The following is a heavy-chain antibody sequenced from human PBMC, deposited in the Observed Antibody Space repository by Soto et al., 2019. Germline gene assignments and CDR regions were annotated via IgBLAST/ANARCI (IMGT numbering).Heavy chain of an antibody. CDR1: GGSISSYY. Sequence: PSETLSLTCTVSGGSISSYYWSWIRQPPGKGLKWIGYIYYSGSTNYNPSLKSRVTISVDTSKNQFSLKLSSVTAADTAVYYCARARVGYDSSGYLYYDAFDIWGQGTMVTVSS. J-gene: IGHJ3*02. V-gene: IGHV4-59*01. CDR2: IYYSGST. D-gene: IGHD3-22*01. CDR3: ARARVGYDSSGYLYYDAFDI.